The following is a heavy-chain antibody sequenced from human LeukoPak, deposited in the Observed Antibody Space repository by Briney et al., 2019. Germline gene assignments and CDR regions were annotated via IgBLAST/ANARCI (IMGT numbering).Heavy chain of an antibody. CDR2: ISGSGFTI. CDR1: GFTLSNYS. D-gene: IGHD4-11*01. V-gene: IGHV3-48*01. J-gene: IGHJ6*03. CDR3: ARGVPKTSYYYYYMDV. Sequence: GGSLRLSCTVSGFTLSNYSMNWVRQAPGKGLEWISYISGSGFTIHYADSVKGRFTISRDNAKNSLYLQMNSLRAEDTAVYYCARGVPKTSYYYYYMDVWGKGTTLTVSS.